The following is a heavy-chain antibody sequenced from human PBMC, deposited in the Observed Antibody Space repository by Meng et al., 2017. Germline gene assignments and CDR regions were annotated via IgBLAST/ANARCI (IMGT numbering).Heavy chain of an antibody. Sequence: ASVKVSRKASGYTFTSYAMHWVRQAPGQRLEWMGWINAGNGNTKYSQKFQGRVTITRDTSASTAYMELSSLRSEDTAVYYCARDYYDSSGYHYFDYWGQGTLVTVSS. D-gene: IGHD3-22*01. V-gene: IGHV1-3*01. CDR1: GYTFTSYA. J-gene: IGHJ4*02. CDR3: ARDYYDSSGYHYFDY. CDR2: INAGNGNT.